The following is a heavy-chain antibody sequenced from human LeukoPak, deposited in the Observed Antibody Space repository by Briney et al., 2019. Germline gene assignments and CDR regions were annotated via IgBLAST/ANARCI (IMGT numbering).Heavy chain of an antibody. CDR2: ISKSGDST. CDR1: GFSFSSYA. CDR3: AKDQGYSSAWYSRDGFDM. J-gene: IGHJ3*02. Sequence: GGSLRLSCAASGFSFSSYAMSWVRQAPGKGLEWVSAISKSGDSTFYADSVKGRLTISRDNSQNTLYVQMNSLRAEDTAVYYCAKDQGYSSAWYSRDGFDMWGQGTMVTVSS. D-gene: IGHD6-19*01. V-gene: IGHV3-23*01.